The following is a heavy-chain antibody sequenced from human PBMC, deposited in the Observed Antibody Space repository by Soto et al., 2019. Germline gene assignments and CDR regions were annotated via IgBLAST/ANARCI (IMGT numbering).Heavy chain of an antibody. Sequence: PGGSLRLSCTASGFTFGDYAISWFRQAPGKGLEWVGFIRSKAYGGTTEYAASVKGRFTISRDDSKSIAYLQMNSLKTEDTAVYYCTRNDHDRTPSYYWGQGTLVTVSS. J-gene: IGHJ4*02. CDR2: IRSKAYGGTT. V-gene: IGHV3-49*03. CDR1: GFTFGDYA. CDR3: TRNDHDRTPSYY. D-gene: IGHD1-1*01.